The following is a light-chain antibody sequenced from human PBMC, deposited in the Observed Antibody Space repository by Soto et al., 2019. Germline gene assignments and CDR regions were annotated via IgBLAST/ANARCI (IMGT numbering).Light chain of an antibody. CDR2: EVT. J-gene: IGLJ2*01. Sequence: SALTQPPSASGSPGRSVTISCTGTSSDVGGYNYVSWYQQHPGKAPKLMIYEVTKRPSGVPDRFSGSKSGNTASLTVSGLQAEDEADYYCSSYAGSNNFVFGGGTKLTVL. CDR1: SSDVGGYNY. CDR3: SSYAGSNNFV. V-gene: IGLV2-8*01.